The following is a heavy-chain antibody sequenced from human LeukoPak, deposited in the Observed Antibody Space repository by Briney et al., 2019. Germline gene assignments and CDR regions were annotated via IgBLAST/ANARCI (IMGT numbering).Heavy chain of an antibody. CDR3: ARWNYYDRGRAFDV. D-gene: IGHD3-22*01. CDR2: IYYTGVI. CDR1: GGSISSYY. J-gene: IGHJ3*01. Sequence: PSETLSLTCTVSGGSISSYYWIWIRQPPGKGLEWIGYIYYTGVINYNPSLKGRVTISVDTSKNQFSLKLSSVTAADTAVYYCARWNYYDRGRAFDVWGQGTMVTVSS. V-gene: IGHV4-59*01.